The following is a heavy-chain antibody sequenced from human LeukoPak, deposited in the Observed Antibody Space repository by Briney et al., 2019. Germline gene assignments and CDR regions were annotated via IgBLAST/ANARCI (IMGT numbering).Heavy chain of an antibody. CDR2: MNPNSGNT. J-gene: IGHJ6*03. Sequence: ASVKVSCKASGYTFTSYDINWVRQATGQGLEWMGWMNPNSGNTGYAQKFQGRVTITRNTSISTAYMELRSLRSDDTAVYYCARAVVPPLTMVRGVVILDYYYMDVWGKGTTVTVSS. CDR3: ARAVVPPLTMVRGVVILDYYYMDV. CDR1: GYTFTSYD. V-gene: IGHV1-8*03. D-gene: IGHD3-10*01.